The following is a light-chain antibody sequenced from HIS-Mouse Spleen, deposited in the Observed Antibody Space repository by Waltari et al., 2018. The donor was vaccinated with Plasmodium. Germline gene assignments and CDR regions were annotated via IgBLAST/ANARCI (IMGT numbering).Light chain of an antibody. CDR2: DAS. Sequence: EIVLTQSPATLSLSPGERAPLSCRASQSVSSSLAWYQQKPGQAPRLLIYDASNRATGIPARFSGSGSGTDFTLTISSLEPEDFAVYYCQQRSNWPRVLTFGGGTKVEIK. V-gene: IGKV3-11*01. CDR3: QQRSNWPRVLT. J-gene: IGKJ4*01. CDR1: QSVSSS.